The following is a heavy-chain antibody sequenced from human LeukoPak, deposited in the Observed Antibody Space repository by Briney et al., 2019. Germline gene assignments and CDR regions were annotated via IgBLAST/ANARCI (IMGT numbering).Heavy chain of an antibody. V-gene: IGHV4-34*01. D-gene: IGHD3-10*01. CDR2: INHSGST. CDR1: GGSISSAY. J-gene: IGHJ4*02. Sequence: SETLSLTCTVSGGSISSAYWSWIRQPPGKGLEWIGEINHSGSTNYNPSLKSRVTISVDTSQNQFSLNLSSVIAADTAVYYCVYGSGNYYPDFDYWGQGTLVTVSS. CDR3: VYGSGNYYPDFDY.